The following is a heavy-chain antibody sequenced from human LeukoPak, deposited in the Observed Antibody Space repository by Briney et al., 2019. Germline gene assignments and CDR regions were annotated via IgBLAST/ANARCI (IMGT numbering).Heavy chain of an antibody. J-gene: IGHJ3*02. CDR1: GGSISSYY. V-gene: IGHV4-4*07. D-gene: IGHD3-16*01. CDR3: ARAKNRYYDDAFDI. Sequence: PSETLSLTCTVSGGSISSYYWSWIRQPAGKGLEWIGRIYTSGSTNYNPSLKSRVTMSVDTSKNQFSLKLSSVTAADTAVYCCARAKNRYYDDAFDIWGQGTMVTVSS. CDR2: IYTSGST.